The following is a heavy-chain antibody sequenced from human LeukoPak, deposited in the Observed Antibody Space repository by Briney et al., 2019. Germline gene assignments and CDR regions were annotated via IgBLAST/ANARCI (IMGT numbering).Heavy chain of an antibody. D-gene: IGHD3-22*01. J-gene: IGHJ4*02. Sequence: SETLSLTCTVSGGSISSYYWSWIRQPPGKGLEWIGYIYYSGSTNYNPSLKSRVTISVDTSKNQFSLKLSSVTAADTAVYYCAKGAYDSSGNRYFGFNFDYWGQGTLVTVSS. CDR1: GGSISSYY. V-gene: IGHV4-59*01. CDR3: AKGAYDSSGNRYFGFNFDY. CDR2: IYYSGST.